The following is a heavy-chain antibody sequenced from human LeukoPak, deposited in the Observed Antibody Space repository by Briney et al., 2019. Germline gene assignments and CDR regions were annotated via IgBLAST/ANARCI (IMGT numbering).Heavy chain of an antibody. J-gene: IGHJ6*03. CDR3: ARDALYDFWSGYYLYYYYYYMDV. D-gene: IGHD3-3*01. CDR1: GFTFSSYA. CDR2: ISYDGSNK. V-gene: IGHV3-30*04. Sequence: AGGSLRLSCAASGFTFSSYAMHWVRQAPGKGLEWVAVISYDGSNKYYADSVKGRFTISRDNSKNTLYLQMNSLRAEDTAVYYCARDALYDFWSGYYLYYYYYYMDVWGKGTTVTVSS.